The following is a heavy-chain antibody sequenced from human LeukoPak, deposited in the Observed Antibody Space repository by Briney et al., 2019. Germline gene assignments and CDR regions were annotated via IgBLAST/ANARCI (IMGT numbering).Heavy chain of an antibody. CDR1: GFTFADYT. V-gene: IGHV3-9*01. J-gene: IGHJ3*02. CDR3: AKGNWGNPFDI. Sequence: GGSLRLSCVASGFTFADYTMHWVRQLPGMGLEWVSGITWNSDSTDYADSVKGRFTVSRDNAKNSLYLEMNSLRADDTALYYCAKGNWGNPFDIWGQGTMVTVFS. CDR2: ITWNSDST. D-gene: IGHD7-27*01.